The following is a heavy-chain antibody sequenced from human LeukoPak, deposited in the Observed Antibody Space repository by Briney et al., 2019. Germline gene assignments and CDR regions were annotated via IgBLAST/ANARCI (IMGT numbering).Heavy chain of an antibody. CDR2: XXXEXXGT. J-gene: IGHJ4*02. CDR3: ARALGY. V-gene: IGHV3-74*01. CDR1: GXXFXSXW. Sequence: GGSLRLSCAASGXXFXSXWXRXVXXAPXXXXXWXXXXXXEXXGTSYAESVQGRLTSPRENAKKTVYLQTNSLRXEHTAIYYCARALGYWGQGALVTVSS.